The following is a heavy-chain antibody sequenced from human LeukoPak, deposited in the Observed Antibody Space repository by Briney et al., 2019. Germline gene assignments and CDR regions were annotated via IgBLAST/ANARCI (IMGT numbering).Heavy chain of an antibody. CDR1: GGSISSGGYY. V-gene: IGHV4-31*03. D-gene: IGHD2-2*01. CDR3: ARETASRVVDAFDI. Sequence: SETLSLTRTVSGGSISSGGYYWSWIRQHPGKGLEWIGYIYYSGSTYYNPSLKSRVTISVDTSKNQFSLKLSSVTAADTAVYYCARETASRVVDAFDIRGQGTMVTVSS. J-gene: IGHJ3*02. CDR2: IYYSGST.